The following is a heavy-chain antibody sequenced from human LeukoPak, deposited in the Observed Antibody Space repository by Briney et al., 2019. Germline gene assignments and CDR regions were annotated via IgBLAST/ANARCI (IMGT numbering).Heavy chain of an antibody. V-gene: IGHV3-48*03. CDR2: ISSRGSTI. CDR3: ARDPPRIAAAGTKAFDI. J-gene: IGHJ3*02. CDR1: GFTFISYE. D-gene: IGHD6-13*01. Sequence: GGSLRLSCVSSGFTFISYEMNWVRQAPGKGLEWVSYISSRGSTIYYADSVKGRFTISRDNAKNSMYLQMNSLSAEDTAVYYCARDPPRIAAAGTKAFDIWGQGTMVTVSS.